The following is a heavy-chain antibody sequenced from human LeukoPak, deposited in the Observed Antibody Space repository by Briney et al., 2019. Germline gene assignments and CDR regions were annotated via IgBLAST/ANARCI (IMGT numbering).Heavy chain of an antibody. CDR3: ARHQSYGSGTYYAPFDN. CDR1: GGSVSSSSYY. V-gene: IGHV4-39*01. CDR2: IYYSGRT. J-gene: IGHJ4*02. D-gene: IGHD3-10*01. Sequence: PAETLSLTCTVSGGSVSSSSYYWGWIRQPPMKGLEWIGGIYYSGRTEYNLSLKSRVTISVDTSINQFSLKLSSVTAADTAVYYCARHQSYGSGTYYAPFDNWGQGILVTVSS.